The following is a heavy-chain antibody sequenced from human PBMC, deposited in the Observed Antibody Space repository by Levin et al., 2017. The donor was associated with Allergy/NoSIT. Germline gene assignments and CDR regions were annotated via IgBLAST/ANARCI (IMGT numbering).Heavy chain of an antibody. Sequence: GESLKISCAASGFTFSNRAMTWVRQGVGKGLEWVSGITCDGEDTHYADSVKGRFTISRDNSKNTLFLQMNSLRAEDTAIYFCAKGNTIFGVGRLDYWGQGTLVTVSS. V-gene: IGHV3-23*01. CDR1: GFTFSNRA. CDR3: AKGNTIFGVGRLDY. J-gene: IGHJ4*02. D-gene: IGHD3-3*01. CDR2: ITCDGEDT.